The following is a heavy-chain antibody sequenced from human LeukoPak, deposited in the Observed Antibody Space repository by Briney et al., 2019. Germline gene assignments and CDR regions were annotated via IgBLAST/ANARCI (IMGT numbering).Heavy chain of an antibody. CDR1: GGSFSGYY. V-gene: IGHV4-34*01. J-gene: IGHJ4*02. CDR2: INHSGST. D-gene: IGHD7-27*01. Sequence: MPSETLSLTCAVYGGSFSGYYWSWIRQPPGKGLEWIGEINHSGSTNYNPSLKSRVTISVDPSKNQFSLKLTSVTAADTAVYYCARDLSKVSGAHSSPFDSWGQGTLVTVSS. CDR3: ARDLSKVSGAHSSPFDS.